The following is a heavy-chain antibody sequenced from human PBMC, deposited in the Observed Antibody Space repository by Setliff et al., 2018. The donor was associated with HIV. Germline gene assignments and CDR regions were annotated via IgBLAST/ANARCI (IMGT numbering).Heavy chain of an antibody. CDR2: VYCGGST. J-gene: IGHJ4*02. D-gene: IGHD3-16*01. V-gene: IGHV4-39*01. Sequence: ASETLSLTCAVSGDSISSSIYYWGWIRQPPGKGLEWIGSVYCGGSTYYNPSLKSRVTISVDTSKNQFSLKLSSVTAADTAVYYCARGNFNYWGQGTLVTVSS. CDR3: ARGNFNY. CDR1: GDSISSSIYY.